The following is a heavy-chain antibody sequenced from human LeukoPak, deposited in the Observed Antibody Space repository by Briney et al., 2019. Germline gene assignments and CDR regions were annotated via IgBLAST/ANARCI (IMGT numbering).Heavy chain of an antibody. V-gene: IGHV1-2*02. CDR2: INPNSGGT. J-gene: IGHJ4*02. CDR3: ARDLSSTSNWEFDF. CDR1: GYTFTSYY. Sequence: GASVKVSCKASGYTFTSYYMHWVRQAPGQGLEWMGWINPNSGGTNYAQKFQGRVTMTRDTSISTAYVELSRLTSDDTAMYYCARDLSSTSNWEFDFWGQGTLVTVSS. D-gene: IGHD1-26*01.